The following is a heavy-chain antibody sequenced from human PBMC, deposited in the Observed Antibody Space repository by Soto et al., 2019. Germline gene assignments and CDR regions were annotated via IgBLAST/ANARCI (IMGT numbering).Heavy chain of an antibody. J-gene: IGHJ4*02. CDR1: GDSISSDGYH. CDR3: ARAPVGMDSINFFDH. CDR2: IYNGGRT. Sequence: PSETLSLTCTVSGDSISSDGYHWSWIRQSPGKGLEWIGYIYNGGRTFYRPSLESRINMSLDATKNSYSLRLTSVTAADTAVYYCARAPVGMDSINFFDHWGQGMQVTVSS. D-gene: IGHD2-8*01. V-gene: IGHV4-30-4*01.